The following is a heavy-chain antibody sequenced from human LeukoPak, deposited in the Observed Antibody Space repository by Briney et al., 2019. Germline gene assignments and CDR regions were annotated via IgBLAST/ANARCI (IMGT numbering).Heavy chain of an antibody. D-gene: IGHD3-22*01. V-gene: IGHV1-3*01. J-gene: IGHJ4*02. CDR1: GYTFTSYA. Sequence: GASVKVSCKASGYTFTSYAMHWVRQAPGQRLEWMGWISAGNGNTKYSQKFQGRVTITRDTSASTAYMELSSLRSEDTAVYYCARAGVYYYDSSGYYYFDYWGQGTLVTVSS. CDR2: ISAGNGNT. CDR3: ARAGVYYYDSSGYYYFDY.